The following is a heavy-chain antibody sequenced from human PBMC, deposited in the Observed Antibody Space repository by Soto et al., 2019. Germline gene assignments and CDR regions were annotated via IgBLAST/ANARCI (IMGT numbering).Heavy chain of an antibody. J-gene: IGHJ4*02. CDR3: AGPGYSSQDY. CDR1: GFTFSSFA. CDR2: ISGSGEST. Sequence: EVQLLESGGGLVQPGGSLRLSCAASGFTFSSFALSWVRQAPGKGLEWVSAISGSGESTDYADSVKGRFTISRDNSKNTLYLQMNSLRAEDTAVYYCAGPGYSSQDYWGQGTLVTVSS. D-gene: IGHD5-18*01. V-gene: IGHV3-23*01.